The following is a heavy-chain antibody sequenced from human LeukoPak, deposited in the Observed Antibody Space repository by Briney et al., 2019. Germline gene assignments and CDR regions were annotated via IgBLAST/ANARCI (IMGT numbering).Heavy chain of an antibody. Sequence: PGGSLRLSCVDSGFTFSSYGMSWVRQIPGKGLEWVSAISASGGSTYYADSVKGRFTISRDNSKSTLYLQMNSLRAEDTAIFYCARDLNRNWFDPWGQGTLVTVSS. CDR3: ARDLNRNWFDP. CDR1: GFTFSSYG. J-gene: IGHJ5*02. V-gene: IGHV3-23*01. D-gene: IGHD1-14*01. CDR2: ISASGGST.